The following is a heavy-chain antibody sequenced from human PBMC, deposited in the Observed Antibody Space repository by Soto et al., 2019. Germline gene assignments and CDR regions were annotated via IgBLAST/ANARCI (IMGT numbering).Heavy chain of an antibody. Sequence: GGSLRLSCAASGFTFSDYYMSWIRQAPGKGLEWVSYISSSGSTIYYADSVKGRFTISRDNAKNSLYLQMNSLRAEDTAVYYCARARVRGVMPIDYWGQGTLVTVSS. D-gene: IGHD3-10*01. CDR1: GFTFSDYY. J-gene: IGHJ4*02. V-gene: IGHV3-11*01. CDR3: ARARVRGVMPIDY. CDR2: ISSSGSTI.